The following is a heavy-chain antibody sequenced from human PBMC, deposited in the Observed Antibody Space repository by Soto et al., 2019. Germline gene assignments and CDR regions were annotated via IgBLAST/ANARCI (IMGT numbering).Heavy chain of an antibody. CDR3: ARAVAVPADFDY. J-gene: IGHJ4*02. CDR1: GYTFTGYA. V-gene: IGHV1-3*05. CDR2: INAGNGNT. Sequence: QVQLVQSGAEEKKPGASVKVSCKASGYTFTGYAMHWVRQAPGQRLEWMGWINAGNGNTKYSQKFQGRVTITRDTPAGTAYMELSSLRSEETAVYYCARAVAVPADFDYWGQGTLVTVSS. D-gene: IGHD6-19*01.